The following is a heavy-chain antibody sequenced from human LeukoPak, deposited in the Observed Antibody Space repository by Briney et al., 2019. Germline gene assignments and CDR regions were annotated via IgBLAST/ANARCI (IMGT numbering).Heavy chain of an antibody. Sequence: PGGSLRLSCAASGFTFTNYNMNWVRQAPGKGLEWVSYISSSSSTIYYADSVKGRFTISRDNAKNSLYLQMNSLRDEDTAVYYCARGECSSCTSYGDYWGQGTLVTVSS. CDR3: ARGECSSCTSYGDY. D-gene: IGHD6-13*01. CDR2: ISSSSSTI. CDR1: GFTFTNYN. J-gene: IGHJ4*02. V-gene: IGHV3-48*02.